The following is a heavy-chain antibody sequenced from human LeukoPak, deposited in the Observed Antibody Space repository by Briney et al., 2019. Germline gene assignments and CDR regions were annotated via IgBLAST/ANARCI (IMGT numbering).Heavy chain of an antibody. Sequence: SETLSLTCTVSGGSISSSSYYWGWIRQPPGTGLEWIGSIYYSGSTYYNPSLKSRVTISVDTSKNQFSLKLSSVTAADTAVYYCARRQAAANNFDYWGQGTLVTVSS. D-gene: IGHD6-25*01. CDR3: ARRQAAANNFDY. J-gene: IGHJ4*02. V-gene: IGHV4-39*01. CDR1: GGSISSSSYY. CDR2: IYYSGST.